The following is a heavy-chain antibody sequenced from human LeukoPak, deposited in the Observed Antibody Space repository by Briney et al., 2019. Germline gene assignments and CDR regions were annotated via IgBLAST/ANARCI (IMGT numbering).Heavy chain of an antibody. CDR3: ARESHYYGSGSYYFYFDY. CDR1: GGSISSGDYY. D-gene: IGHD3-10*01. V-gene: IGHV4-30-4*01. Sequence: PSQTLSLTCTVSGGSISSGDYYWSWIRQPPGKGLEWIGYIYYSGSTYYNPSLKSRVTISVDTSKNQFSLKLSSVTAADTAVYYCARESHYYGSGSYYFYFDYWGQGTLVTVSS. J-gene: IGHJ4*02. CDR2: IYYSGST.